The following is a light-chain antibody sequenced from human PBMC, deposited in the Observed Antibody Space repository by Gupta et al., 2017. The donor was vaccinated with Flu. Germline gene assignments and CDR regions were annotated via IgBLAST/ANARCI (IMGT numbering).Light chain of an antibody. CDR1: EGRVDSEGNTE. CDR3: MEGAHWPWA. V-gene: IGKV2-30*01. J-gene: IGKJ1*01. CDR2: LGT. Sequence: VTLGQSASICGRSSEGRVDSEGNTEWHGFQQRPGQSPRRLIYLGTNRDSGVPDRFRDRGSGTEVRLKMSRVEVEDVGVYLWMEGAHWPWACGQGTKLEIK.